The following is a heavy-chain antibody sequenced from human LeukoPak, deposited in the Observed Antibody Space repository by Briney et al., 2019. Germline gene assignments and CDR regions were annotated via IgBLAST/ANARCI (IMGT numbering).Heavy chain of an antibody. V-gene: IGHV3-73*01. J-gene: IGHJ5*02. D-gene: IGHD1-26*01. CDR1: GFTFSGSA. CDR2: IDKKDKGYATAT. CDR3: TRDSGTYNWFDP. Sequence: GGSLRLSCAASGFTFSGSAIHWVRQSSGKGLEWVGQIDKKDKGYATATAYAASVTGRLTISRDDSINTAYLQMKSLRTVDTALYYCTRDSGTYNWFDPWGQGTLVTVSS.